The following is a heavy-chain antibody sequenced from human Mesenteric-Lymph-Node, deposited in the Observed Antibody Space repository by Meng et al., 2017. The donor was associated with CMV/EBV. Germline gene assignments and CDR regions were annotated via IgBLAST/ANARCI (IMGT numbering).Heavy chain of an antibody. CDR3: ARSIAAAGKDEY. CDR1: GFTFSSYA. CDR2: ISYDGSNK. J-gene: IGHJ4*02. D-gene: IGHD6-13*01. Sequence: GESLKISCAASGFTFSSYAMHWVRQAPGKGLEWVAVISYDGSNKYYADSVKGRFTISRDNSKNTLYLQMNSLRAEDTAVYYCARSIAAAGKDEYWGQGTLVTVSS. V-gene: IGHV3-30*04.